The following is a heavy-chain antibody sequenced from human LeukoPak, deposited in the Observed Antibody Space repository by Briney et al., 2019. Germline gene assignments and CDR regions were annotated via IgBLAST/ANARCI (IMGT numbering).Heavy chain of an antibody. V-gene: IGHV1-69*04. D-gene: IGHD6-19*01. Sequence: SVKVSCKASGGTFSSYAISWVRQAPGQGLEWMGRIIPILGIANYAQKFQGRVTITADKSTSTAYMELSSLRSEDTAVYYCARDSRLAVAGTREDYWGQGTLVTVSS. CDR2: IIPILGIA. J-gene: IGHJ4*02. CDR1: GGTFSSYA. CDR3: ARDSRLAVAGTREDY.